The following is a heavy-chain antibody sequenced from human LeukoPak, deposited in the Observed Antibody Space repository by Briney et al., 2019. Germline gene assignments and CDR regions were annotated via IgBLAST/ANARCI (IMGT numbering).Heavy chain of an antibody. V-gene: IGHV3-48*02. CDR2: ISSSSSTI. CDR3: ARETSSWYPMDS. Sequence: GGSLRLSCAASGLTISSYSMNWVRQAPGRGLQWVSYISSSSSTIYYADSVKGRFTISRDNAKNSLYLQMNNLRDEDTAIYYCARETSSWYPMDSWGQGTLVTVSS. CDR1: GLTISSYS. J-gene: IGHJ4*02. D-gene: IGHD6-13*01.